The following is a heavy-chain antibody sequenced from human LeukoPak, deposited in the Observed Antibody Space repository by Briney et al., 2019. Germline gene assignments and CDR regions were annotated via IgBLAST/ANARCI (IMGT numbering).Heavy chain of an antibody. V-gene: IGHV1-18*01. D-gene: IGHD3-10*01. J-gene: IGHJ4*02. CDR2: ISAYNGNT. CDR1: GYTFTSYG. CDR3: ARATKLWFGELATDY. Sequence: GASVKVSCKASGYTFTSYGISWVRQAPGQGLEWMGWISAYNGNTNYAQKLQGRVTMTTDTSTSTAYMELRSLRSDDTAVYYCARATKLWFGELATDYWGQGTLVTVSS.